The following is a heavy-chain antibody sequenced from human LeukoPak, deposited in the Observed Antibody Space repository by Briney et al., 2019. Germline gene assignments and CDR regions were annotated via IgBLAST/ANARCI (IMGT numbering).Heavy chain of an antibody. J-gene: IGHJ5*02. V-gene: IGHV4-59*01. CDR3: ARYSNAYAGARWFDH. Sequence: PSETLSHACSVSGGSIRGYYWSWIRQPPGKELEWIGYIYYSGSTNYNPSLKSRVTISLDTSKNQFSLKLSSVTPADTAVYYCARYSNAYAGARWFDHWGQGTLVTVS. CDR2: IYYSGST. D-gene: IGHD2-21*01. CDR1: GGSIRGYY.